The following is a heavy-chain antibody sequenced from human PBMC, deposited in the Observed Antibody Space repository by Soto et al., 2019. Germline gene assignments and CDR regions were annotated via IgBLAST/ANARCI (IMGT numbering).Heavy chain of an antibody. J-gene: IGHJ4*02. CDR1: GHYFSGYY. D-gene: IGHD3-22*01. CDR2: INLNIGGT. V-gene: IGHV1-2*02. Sequence: QVQLVQSGAEVKKTGASVKVSCEAPGHYFSGYYMYWVRQAPGHGLEWMGWINLNIGGTNYAQKFQGRVTMTGDTSITTGYMDLRGLTSDDTAVYYCASATPYYGISGYLEVWGLGTLVTVSS. CDR3: ASATPYYGISGYLEV.